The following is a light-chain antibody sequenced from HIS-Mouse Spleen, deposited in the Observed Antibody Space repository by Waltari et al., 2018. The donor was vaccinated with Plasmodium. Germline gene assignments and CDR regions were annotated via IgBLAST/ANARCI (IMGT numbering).Light chain of an antibody. V-gene: IGKV1-39*01. J-gene: IGKJ2*01. CDR2: AAS. CDR3: QQSHT. Sequence: DIQMTQSPSSLSASVGDRVTITCRASQSISSYLNWYQQKPGKAPKLLIYAASSLQSGVPSRFSGSGSGTDFTLTISSLQPEDFATYYCQQSHTFGQGTKLVIK. CDR1: QSISSY.